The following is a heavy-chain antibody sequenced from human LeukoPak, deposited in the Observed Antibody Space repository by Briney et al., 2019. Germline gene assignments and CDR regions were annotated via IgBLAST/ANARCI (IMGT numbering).Heavy chain of an antibody. Sequence: ASVADSCKASGYTFSSYGISWVRQAPGQGLEWMGWISAYNGNTNYAQMVQGRVTMTTDTSTSTAYMEVRSLRSDDTAMYYCARDVGDIVTVPSAISVPWGQGTLVTVSS. CDR2: ISAYNGNT. V-gene: IGHV1-18*01. J-gene: IGHJ5*02. CDR1: GYTFSSYG. D-gene: IGHD2-2*01. CDR3: ARDVGDIVTVPSAISVP.